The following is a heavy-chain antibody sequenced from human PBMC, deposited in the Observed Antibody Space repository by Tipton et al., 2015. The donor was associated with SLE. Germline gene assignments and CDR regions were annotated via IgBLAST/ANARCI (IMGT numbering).Heavy chain of an antibody. CDR3: AKGGDYDSSGYSPFDY. CDR2: ISGRGGNT. D-gene: IGHD3-22*01. J-gene: IGHJ4*02. CDR1: GFTFSSYA. V-gene: IGHV3-23*01. Sequence: SLRLSCAASGFTFSSYAMSWVRQAPGKGLEWVSAISGRGGNTYYADSVKGRFTISRDNSKNTLYLQMNSLRAEDTAVYYCAKGGDYDSSGYSPFDYLGQGTLVTVSS.